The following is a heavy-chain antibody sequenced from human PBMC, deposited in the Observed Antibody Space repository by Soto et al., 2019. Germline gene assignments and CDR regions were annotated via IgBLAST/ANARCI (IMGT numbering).Heavy chain of an antibody. CDR1: GGSISSGGYS. J-gene: IGHJ4*02. CDR3: ARVWWSTVYYFDY. Sequence: SETLSLTCAVSGGSISSGGYSWSWIRQPPGKGLEWIGYIYYSGSTYYNPSLKSRVTISVDTSKNQFSLKLSSVTAADTAVYYCARVWWSTVYYFDYWGQGTLVTVSS. CDR2: IYYSGST. V-gene: IGHV4-30-2*05. D-gene: IGHD2-21*01.